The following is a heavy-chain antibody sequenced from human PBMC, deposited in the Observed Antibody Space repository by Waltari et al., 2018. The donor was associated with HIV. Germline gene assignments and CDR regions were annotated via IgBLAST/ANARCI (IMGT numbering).Heavy chain of an antibody. CDR1: GGSFSPYY. Sequence: QVELQQGGAGLLKPSETLSLSCAVPGGSFSPYYWSWIRQPPGKGLEWMGEINNSGSINFKPSLKSRLNISLDASKKQSSLHLTSVTAADTALYYCATRGDYGDLPKYFDLWGRGTLVTVSS. D-gene: IGHD4-17*01. J-gene: IGHJ2*01. CDR3: ATRGDYGDLPKYFDL. V-gene: IGHV4-34*02. CDR2: INNSGSI.